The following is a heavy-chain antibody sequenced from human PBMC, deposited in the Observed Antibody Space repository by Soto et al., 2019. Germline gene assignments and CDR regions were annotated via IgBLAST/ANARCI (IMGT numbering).Heavy chain of an antibody. V-gene: IGHV4-30-4*01. CDR1: GGSISSGDYY. CDR2: IYYSGST. D-gene: IGHD1-20*01. J-gene: IGHJ6*02. Sequence: PLETLSLTCTVSGGSISSGDYYWSWIRQPPGKGLEWIGYIYYSGSTYYNPSLKSRVTISVDTSKNQFSLKLSSVTAADTAVYYCARDPWDNWNDDYYGMDVWGQGTTVTVSS. CDR3: ARDPWDNWNDDYYGMDV.